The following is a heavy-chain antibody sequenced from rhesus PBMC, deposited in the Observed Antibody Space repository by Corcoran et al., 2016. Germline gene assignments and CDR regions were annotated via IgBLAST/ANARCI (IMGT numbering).Heavy chain of an antibody. CDR2: INTVGSST. CDR3: AKDIDSGYSLDY. Sequence: EVLLVESGGGLVQPGGSLRLSCTGSGFTFITYCMYWVRQAPGKGLGWVSGINTVGSSTCYTDSVKGRFTISRENAKTTLYLQMDSLRTEDTAVYYCAKDIDSGYSLDYWGQGVLVTVSS. V-gene: IGHV3-8*01. CDR1: GFTFITYC. J-gene: IGHJ4*01. D-gene: IGHD3-28*01.